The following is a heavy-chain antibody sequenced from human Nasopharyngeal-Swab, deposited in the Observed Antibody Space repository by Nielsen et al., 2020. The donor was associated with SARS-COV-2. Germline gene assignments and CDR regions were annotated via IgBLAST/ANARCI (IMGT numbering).Heavy chain of an antibody. J-gene: IGHJ4*02. CDR3: ARDRRNGWGYFDY. Sequence: ASVKVSCKASGYTFTGYYMHWVRQAPGQGLEWMGWINPNSGGTNYAQKFQGRVTMTRDTSISTAYMELSSLRSEDTAVYYCARDRRNGWGYFDYWGQGTLVTVSS. CDR1: GYTFTGYY. CDR2: INPNSGGT. D-gene: IGHD3-16*01. V-gene: IGHV1-2*02.